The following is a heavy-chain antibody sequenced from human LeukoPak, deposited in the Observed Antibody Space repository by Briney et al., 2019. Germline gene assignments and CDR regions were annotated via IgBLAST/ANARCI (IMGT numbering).Heavy chain of an antibody. CDR1: GYTFTSYG. D-gene: IGHD6-13*01. CDR2: ISAYNGNT. V-gene: IGHV1-18*01. J-gene: IGHJ4*02. CDR3: ARDPPPGIAAAGSFDY. Sequence: ASVKVSCKASGYTFTSYGISWVRQAPGQGLEWMGWISAYNGNTNYAQKLQGRVTMTTDTPTSTAYMELRSLRSDDTAVYYCARDPPPGIAAAGSFDYWGQGTLVTVSS.